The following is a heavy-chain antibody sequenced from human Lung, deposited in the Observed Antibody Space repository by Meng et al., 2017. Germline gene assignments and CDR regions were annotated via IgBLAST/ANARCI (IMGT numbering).Heavy chain of an antibody. J-gene: IGHJ4*02. CDR1: CGSISSGHW. Sequence: QLRPSGPRQLQRSRTLSLPCAVACGSISSGHWCSWRRQPPANGLEWTGEMSPPGNTNYSPSFRCRVTMSVGRSRDQFSLELNSVTAADTAVYFCARYGAYCLHSWGQGTLVTVSS. D-gene: IGHD4-17*01. CDR3: ARYGAYCLHS. V-gene: IGHV4-4*02. CDR2: MSPPGNT.